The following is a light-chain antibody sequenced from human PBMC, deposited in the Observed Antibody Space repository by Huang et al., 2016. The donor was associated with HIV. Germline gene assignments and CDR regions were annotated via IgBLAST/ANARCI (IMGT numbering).Light chain of an antibody. Sequence: DIQMTQSPSSLSASLGDRVTLTCRASQNIAKYLNWYQLKPGKAPKLLIDGASSLQSGVPSRFVGGGSGTDFTLTISNLQPEDFATYSCQQTYSTPLTFGGGTKVEIK. CDR1: QNIAKY. CDR2: GAS. CDR3: QQTYSTPLT. V-gene: IGKV1-39*01. J-gene: IGKJ4*01.